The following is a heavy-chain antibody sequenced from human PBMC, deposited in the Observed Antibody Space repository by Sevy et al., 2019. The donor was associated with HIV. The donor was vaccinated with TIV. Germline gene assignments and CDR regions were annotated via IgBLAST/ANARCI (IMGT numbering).Heavy chain of an antibody. CDR3: ATTKDYYDSSGSPFDY. CDR1: GKTLTQLA. CDR2: FDPEDDER. Sequence: ASVKVSCKVSGKTLTQLAMHWVRQAPGKGLEWMGTFDPEDDERIYAQKFQGRVTMTEDRYTDTAYMELRILRSDDTAVYYCATTKDYYDSSGSPFDYWGQGTLVTVSS. V-gene: IGHV1-24*01. D-gene: IGHD3-22*01. J-gene: IGHJ4*02.